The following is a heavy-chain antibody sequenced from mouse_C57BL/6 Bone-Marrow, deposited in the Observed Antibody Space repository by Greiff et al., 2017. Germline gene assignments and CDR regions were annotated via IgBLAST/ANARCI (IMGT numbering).Heavy chain of an antibody. J-gene: IGHJ4*01. CDR1: GYTFTSYW. V-gene: IGHV1-69*01. D-gene: IGHD2-5*01. CDR3: ARSYYSNYVRVYYYSMDY. CDR2: IDPSDSYT. Sequence: QVQLQQPGAELVMPGASVKLSCKASGYTFTSYWMHWVKQRPGQGLEWIGEIDPSDSYTNYNQKFKGKSTLTVDKSSSTAYMQLSSLTSEDSAVYYCARSYYSNYVRVYYYSMDYWGQGTSVTVSS.